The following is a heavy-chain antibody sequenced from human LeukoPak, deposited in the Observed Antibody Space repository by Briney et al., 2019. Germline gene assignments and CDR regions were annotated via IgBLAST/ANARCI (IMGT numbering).Heavy chain of an antibody. Sequence: SGGSLRLSCAASGFTFSSYSMNWVRQAPGKGLEGVSSISSSSSYIYYADSVKGRFTISRDNAKNSLYLQMNSLRAEDTAVYYCARAGRYSGYDFDAFDIWGQGTMVTVSS. CDR3: ARAGRYSGYDFDAFDI. D-gene: IGHD5-12*01. CDR1: GFTFSSYS. V-gene: IGHV3-21*01. CDR2: ISSSSSYI. J-gene: IGHJ3*02.